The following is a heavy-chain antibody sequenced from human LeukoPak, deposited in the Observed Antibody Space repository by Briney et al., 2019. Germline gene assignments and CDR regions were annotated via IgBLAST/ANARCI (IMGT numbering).Heavy chain of an antibody. J-gene: IGHJ4*02. V-gene: IGHV3-7*01. CDR1: GFAFSSYW. D-gene: IGHD4-23*01. Sequence: GGSLRLSCAAAGFAFSSYWMSWVRQAPGKGLEWVANIKQDGSEKYYVDSVKGRFTISGDNAKNSLYLQMNSLRAEDTAVYYCARDPGGYFDYWGQGTLVTVSS. CDR2: IKQDGSEK. CDR3: ARDPGGYFDY.